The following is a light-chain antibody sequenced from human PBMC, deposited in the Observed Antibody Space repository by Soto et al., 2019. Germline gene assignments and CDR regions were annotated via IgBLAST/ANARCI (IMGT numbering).Light chain of an antibody. CDR1: ESVGTN. V-gene: IGKV3-15*01. J-gene: IGKJ4*01. CDR3: QQRRNWLT. CDR2: IAS. Sequence: EVELTQSPATLSVSPGERATLSCRASESVGTNLAWYQQKPGQAPRLLIYIASNRATGVPARFSGSGSGTEFTLTISSLQSEDFAVYYCQQRRNWLTFGGGTKVEIK.